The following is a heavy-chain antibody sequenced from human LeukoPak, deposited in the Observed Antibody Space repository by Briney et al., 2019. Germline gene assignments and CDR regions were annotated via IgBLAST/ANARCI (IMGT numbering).Heavy chain of an antibody. J-gene: IGHJ4*02. CDR2: ISYDGSNK. V-gene: IGHV3-30-3*01. CDR1: GFTFSSYA. Sequence: GRSLRLSCAASGFTFSSYAMHWVRQAPGKGLKWVAVISYDGSNKYYADSVKGRFTISRDNSKNTLYLQMNSLRAEDTAVYYCARGSYGFGYWGQGTLVTVSS. D-gene: IGHD5-18*01. CDR3: ARGSYGFGY.